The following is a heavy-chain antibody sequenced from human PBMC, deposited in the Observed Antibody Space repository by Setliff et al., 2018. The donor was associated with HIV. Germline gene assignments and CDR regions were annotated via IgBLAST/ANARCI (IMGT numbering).Heavy chain of an antibody. D-gene: IGHD5-18*01. CDR1: GGSINRVGYY. J-gene: IGHJ6*02. V-gene: IGHV4-31*03. CDR3: ARVGSVIQVILFGMDV. Sequence: KPSETLSLTCSVSGGSINRVGYYWSWIRQHTGKGLEWIGYITYSGSTYYNPSLMSRVSISPGTSKNQFYLKLTSVTAADTAVYYCARVGSVIQVILFGMDVWGQGTTVTVSS. CDR2: ITYSGST.